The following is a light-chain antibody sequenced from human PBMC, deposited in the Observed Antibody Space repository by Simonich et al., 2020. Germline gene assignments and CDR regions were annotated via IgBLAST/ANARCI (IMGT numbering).Light chain of an antibody. CDR1: QDISNY. CDR3: QQYDNLPLT. Sequence: DIQLTQSPSSLYASVGVRVTITCQASQDISNYLNWYQQKPGKAPKFLIYDASNLETGVPSRFSGSGSGTDFTFTISSLQPEDIATYYCQQYDNLPLTFGGGTKVEIK. CDR2: DAS. V-gene: IGKV1-33*01. J-gene: IGKJ4*01.